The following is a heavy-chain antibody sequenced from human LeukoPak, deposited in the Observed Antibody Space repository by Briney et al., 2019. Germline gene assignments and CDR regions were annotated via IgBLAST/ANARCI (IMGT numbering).Heavy chain of an antibody. V-gene: IGHV3-30-3*01. CDR3: AKDVRGGDRAIEPIDY. CDR2: ISYDGSNK. J-gene: IGHJ4*02. D-gene: IGHD5-18*01. Sequence: GRSLRLSCAASGFTFSSYAMHWVRQAPGKGLEWVAVISYDGSNKYYADSVKGRFTISRDNSKNMLYLQMKSLRAEDTAVYYCAKDVRGGDRAIEPIDYWGQGTLVTVSS. CDR1: GFTFSSYA.